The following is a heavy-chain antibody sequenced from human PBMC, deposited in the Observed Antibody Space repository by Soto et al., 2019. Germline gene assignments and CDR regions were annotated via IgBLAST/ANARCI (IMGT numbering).Heavy chain of an antibody. Sequence: EAQLVESGGGLVQPGRSLRLSCAASGFTFDDYAMHWVRQAPGKGLEWVSGISWNSGSIGYADSVKGRFTISRDNAKNSLYLQMNSLRAEDTALYYCAKDSSAFIVAVGYWGQGTLVTVSS. J-gene: IGHJ4*02. D-gene: IGHD5-12*01. CDR1: GFTFDDYA. CDR3: AKDSSAFIVAVGY. V-gene: IGHV3-9*01. CDR2: ISWNSGSI.